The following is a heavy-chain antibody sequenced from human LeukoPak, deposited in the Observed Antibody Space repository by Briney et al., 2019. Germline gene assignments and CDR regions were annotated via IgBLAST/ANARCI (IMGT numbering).Heavy chain of an antibody. CDR2: IYSGGST. V-gene: IGHV3-53*01. CDR1: GFTVSNNY. D-gene: IGHD1-26*01. J-gene: IGHJ4*02. CDR3: ARXGIVGATDY. Sequence: GGSLRLSCAVSGFTVSNNYMSWVRQAPGKGLEWVSAIYSGGSTYYADSVKGRFTISRDNSENTVYLQMNSLRAEDTAVYYCARXGIVGATDYWGQGTLVTVSS.